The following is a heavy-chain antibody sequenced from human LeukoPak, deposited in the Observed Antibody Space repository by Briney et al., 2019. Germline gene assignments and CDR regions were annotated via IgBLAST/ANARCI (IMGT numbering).Heavy chain of an antibody. D-gene: IGHD5-18*01. J-gene: IGHJ3*02. CDR1: GFTFSSYE. CDR3: ARDKVSKRGYSYDPDAFDI. V-gene: IGHV3-48*03. CDR2: ISSSGNTI. Sequence: GGSLRLSCAASGFTFSSYEMNWVRQAPGKGLEWVSYISSSGNTIYYADSVKGRFTISRDNAKNPLYLQMNSLRAEDTTVYYCARDKVSKRGYSYDPDAFDIWGQGTMVTVSS.